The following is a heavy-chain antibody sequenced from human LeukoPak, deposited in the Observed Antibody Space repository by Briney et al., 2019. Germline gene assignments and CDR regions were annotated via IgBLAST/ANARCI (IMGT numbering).Heavy chain of an antibody. CDR3: TRDSGESYAMDV. D-gene: IGHD2-21*01. CDR1: GFTFSSFS. CDR2: ISKSNNI. V-gene: IGHV3-21*05. Sequence: NPGGSLRLSCAASGFTFSSFSLNWVRQAPGKGLEWVSYISKSNNIYYADSVKGRFTISRDNAKNSLYLHMNSLRAEDTAVYYCTRDSGESYAMDVWGQGTTVTVSS. J-gene: IGHJ6*02.